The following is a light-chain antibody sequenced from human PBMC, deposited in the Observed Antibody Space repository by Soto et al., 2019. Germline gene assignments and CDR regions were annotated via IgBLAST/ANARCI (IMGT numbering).Light chain of an antibody. V-gene: IGKV1-39*01. J-gene: IGKJ5*01. CDR3: RQSYSASPIS. CDR2: AAS. CDR1: QTINNY. Sequence: DVQMNQSPSSLSASVGDRVPITCRASQTINNYLNWYQKKPGKAPKILIYAASSLQRGVPSRFSGSGSGTDFTLTMGSVQPDDFATDYCRQSYSASPISFGQGTRLEIK.